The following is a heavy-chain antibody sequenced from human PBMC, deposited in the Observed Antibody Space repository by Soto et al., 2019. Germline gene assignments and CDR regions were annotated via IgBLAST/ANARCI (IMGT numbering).Heavy chain of an antibody. V-gene: IGHV4-59*01. CDR3: ARSYDSSGRPRHYFDY. CDR1: GGSISSYY. CDR2: VYDSGST. D-gene: IGHD3-22*01. Sequence: SETLSLTCTVSGGSISSYYWSWIRQPPGNGLEYIGYVYDSGSTKYNPSLKSRVTISLDTSKNQFSLKLSSVTAADTAVYYCARSYDSSGRPRHYFDYWGQGALVTVSS. J-gene: IGHJ4*02.